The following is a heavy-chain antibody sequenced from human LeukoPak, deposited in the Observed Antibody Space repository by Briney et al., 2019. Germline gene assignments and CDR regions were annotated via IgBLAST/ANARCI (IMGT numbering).Heavy chain of an antibody. CDR3: ARRGYSSGWYGAFDI. CDR1: GGTFSSYA. J-gene: IGHJ3*02. Sequence: SVKVSCKASGGTFSSYAISWVRQAPGQGLEWMGGIIPIFGTANYAQKFQGRVTITADESTSTAHMELSSLRSEDTAVYYCARRGYSSGWYGAFDIWGQGTMVTVSS. CDR2: IIPIFGTA. D-gene: IGHD6-19*01. V-gene: IGHV1-69*13.